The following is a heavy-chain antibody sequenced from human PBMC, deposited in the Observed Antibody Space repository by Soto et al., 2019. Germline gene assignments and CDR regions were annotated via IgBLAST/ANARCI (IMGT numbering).Heavy chain of an antibody. J-gene: IGHJ4*02. CDR1: GYTFNNYE. V-gene: IGHV1-8*01. CDR3: ARREEGSGPHYFDY. CDR2: MNPYSGNT. Sequence: SCKASGYTFNNYEIHWVRQATGQGLEWMGWMNPYSGNTGYAQKFQGRVSFTRDTSIGTAYMELSSLKSEDTAVYYCARREEGSGPHYFDYWGQGSLVTVYS.